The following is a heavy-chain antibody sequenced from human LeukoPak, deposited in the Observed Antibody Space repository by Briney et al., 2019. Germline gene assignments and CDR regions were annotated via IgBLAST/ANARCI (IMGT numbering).Heavy chain of an antibody. J-gene: IGHJ6*02. Sequence: SETLSLTCTVSGGSISTRSYYWGWIRQPPGKGLEWIGYIYDSGSSNYNPSLKSRVTISVDTSKNQFSLKLSSVTAADTAVYYCARHGTRVGYGMDVWGQGTTVTVSS. CDR2: IYDSGSS. CDR3: ARHGTRVGYGMDV. CDR1: GGSISTRSYY. D-gene: IGHD1-26*01. V-gene: IGHV4-61*05.